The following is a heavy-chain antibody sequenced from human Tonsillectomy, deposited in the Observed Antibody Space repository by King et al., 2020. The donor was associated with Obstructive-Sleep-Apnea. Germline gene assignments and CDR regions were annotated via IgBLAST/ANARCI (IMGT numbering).Heavy chain of an antibody. D-gene: IGHD3-22*01. J-gene: IGHJ4*02. V-gene: IGHV3-43*01. CDR1: GFTFDDYT. Sequence: VQLVESGGAVVQPWGSPRLSCGASGFTFDDYTMHCVRQARGKGLEWVSLSSLAGGCTYYSDFAKGRFTITRDNSKNSLSLQMNSLRTEDTALYYCAKPFYDSSGYYSPFDYWGQGTLVTVSS. CDR2: SSLAGGCT. CDR3: AKPFYDSSGYYSPFDY.